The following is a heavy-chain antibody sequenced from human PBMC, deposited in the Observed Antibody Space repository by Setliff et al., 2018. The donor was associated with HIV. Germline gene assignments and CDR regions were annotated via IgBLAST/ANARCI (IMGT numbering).Heavy chain of an antibody. CDR2: VSHTGST. Sequence: LSLTCAVYGGSLSGYYWRWIRQPPGRGLEWIGDVSHTGSTNYNPSLKSRITISADTPKNQFSLKLSSVTAADTAVYYRAREGTYSGTYWVRRVASFDIWGQGTMVTVSS. D-gene: IGHD1-26*01. CDR3: AREGTYSGTYWVRRVASFDI. CDR1: GGSLSGYY. J-gene: IGHJ3*02. V-gene: IGHV4-34*01.